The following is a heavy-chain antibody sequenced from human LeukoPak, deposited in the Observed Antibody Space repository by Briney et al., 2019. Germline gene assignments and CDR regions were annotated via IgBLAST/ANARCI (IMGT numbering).Heavy chain of an antibody. Sequence: GGSLRLSCAASGFTFTNFGMHRVRQAPGKGLEWLAVISYHGSHKYYADSVTGRFTISRDNSKNTLYLQMNSLRAEDAAVYYCANEYSKGDVWGQGTMVTVSS. CDR1: GFTFTNFG. CDR3: ANEYSKGDV. CDR2: ISYHGSHK. D-gene: IGHD4-11*01. J-gene: IGHJ3*01. V-gene: IGHV3-30*18.